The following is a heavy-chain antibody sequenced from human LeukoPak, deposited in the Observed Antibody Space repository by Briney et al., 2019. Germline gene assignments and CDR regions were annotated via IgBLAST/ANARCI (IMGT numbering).Heavy chain of an antibody. Sequence: ALETLSLTCTVSGDSIESYYWSWIRQPPGEGLQWIGYVFYSGPTNYDASLKSRVAISVDRSKNQFSLKLTSVSAADTAVYYCAGRSARYFDSWGQGTPVTVSS. CDR3: AGRSARYFDS. CDR2: VFYSGPT. CDR1: GDSIESYY. V-gene: IGHV4-59*01. D-gene: IGHD1-26*01. J-gene: IGHJ4*02.